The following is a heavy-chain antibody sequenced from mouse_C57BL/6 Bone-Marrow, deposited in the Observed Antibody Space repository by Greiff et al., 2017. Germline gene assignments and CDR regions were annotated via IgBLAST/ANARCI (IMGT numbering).Heavy chain of an antibody. CDR2: IRSKSNNYAT. J-gene: IGHJ3*01. CDR1: GFSFNTYA. V-gene: IGHV10-1*01. CDR3: VSQSGPWFAY. Sequence: EVQLVESGGGLVQPKGSLKLSCAASGFSFNTYAMNWVRQAPGKGLEWVARIRSKSNNYATYYADSVKDRFTISRDDSESMLYLHMNTLKTEDTAMYYCVSQSGPWFAYWGQGTLVTVSA.